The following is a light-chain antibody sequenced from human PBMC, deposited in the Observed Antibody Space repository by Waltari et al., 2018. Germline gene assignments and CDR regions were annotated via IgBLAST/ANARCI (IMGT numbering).Light chain of an antibody. Sequence: EIVLTQSPGTLSLSPGERATLSCRASQSVSSNYLARYQHKPGQAPILVIYDASTRATGIPDRFSGSGSGTDFTLTISRLEPEDFAVYYCQQYGSSPRTFGQGTKVEIK. V-gene: IGKV3-20*01. CDR1: QSVSSNY. J-gene: IGKJ1*01. CDR2: DAS. CDR3: QQYGSSPRT.